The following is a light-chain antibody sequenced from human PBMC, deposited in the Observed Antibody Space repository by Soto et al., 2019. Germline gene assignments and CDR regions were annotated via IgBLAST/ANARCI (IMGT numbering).Light chain of an antibody. CDR1: SSDVGAYNY. CDR2: DVN. Sequence: QSVLTQPRSVSGSPGQSVTISCTGTSSDVGAYNYVSWYQQHPGKAPKLMIYDVNKRPSGVPDRFSGSKSGSTASLTISGLQSEDEADYFCCSYAGTYTYVFATGTKLTV. CDR3: CSYAGTYTYV. V-gene: IGLV2-11*01. J-gene: IGLJ1*01.